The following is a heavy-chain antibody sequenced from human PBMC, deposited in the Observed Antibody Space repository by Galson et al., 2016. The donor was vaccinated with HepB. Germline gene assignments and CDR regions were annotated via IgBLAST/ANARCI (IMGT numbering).Heavy chain of an antibody. CDR3: ARSYWGSASCYRFDY. CDR2: LSSTGKI. CDR1: GFNFIYYS. V-gene: IGHV3-69-1*02. Sequence: SLRLSCAASGFNFIYYSMTWVRQAPGKGLEWVSSLSSTGKIDYADSVRGRFTISRDNAKKSLYLQMDSLRDEDTAVYYCARSYWGSASCYRFDYWGQGALVTVSS. J-gene: IGHJ4*02. D-gene: IGHD7-27*01.